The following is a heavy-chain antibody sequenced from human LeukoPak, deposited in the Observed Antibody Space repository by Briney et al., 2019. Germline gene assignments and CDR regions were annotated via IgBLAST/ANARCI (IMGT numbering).Heavy chain of an antibody. J-gene: IGHJ4*02. Sequence: PGRSLRPSCAASGSTFSGHLLHWVRQAPGKGLEWVAGTAYEGGEKYYADSVSGRFTISRDNSDNTVYLQMNGLRLEDTAVYFCAREGDRHLTFDYWGRGTLVTVSS. CDR3: AREGDRHLTFDY. CDR1: GSTFSGHL. D-gene: IGHD3-16*01. CDR2: TAYEGGEK. V-gene: IGHV3-30*01.